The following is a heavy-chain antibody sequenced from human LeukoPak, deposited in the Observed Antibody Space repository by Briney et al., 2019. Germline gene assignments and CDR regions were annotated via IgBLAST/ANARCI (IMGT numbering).Heavy chain of an antibody. CDR2: INPSGSTT. CDR3: ARDSDCVGYNCGPGDWFDP. D-gene: IGHD5-18*01. CDR1: GYTFTSYY. J-gene: IGHJ5*02. V-gene: IGHV1-46*01. Sequence: ASVKVSCKASGYTFTSYYMNWVRQAPGQGLEWMGIINPSGSTTRYAQKLQGRLTMTRDTSTSTVHMELTSLRSEDTAMYYCARDSDCVGYNCGPGDWFDPWGQGTLVTVSS.